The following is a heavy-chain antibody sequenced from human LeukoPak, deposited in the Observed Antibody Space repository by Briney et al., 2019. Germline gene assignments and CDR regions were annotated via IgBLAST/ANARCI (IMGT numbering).Heavy chain of an antibody. Sequence: PGGSLRLSCAASGFTFSNYGMHWVRQAPGKGLEWVAYIRYDGFNEYYADSLKGRFTISRDNSKNTLYLQMNSLRAEDTAVYYCAKSNTESQTTVGNWGQGTLVSVSS. V-gene: IGHV3-30*02. CDR2: IRYDGFNE. D-gene: IGHD1-14*01. CDR3: AKSNTESQTTVGN. J-gene: IGHJ4*02. CDR1: GFTFSNYG.